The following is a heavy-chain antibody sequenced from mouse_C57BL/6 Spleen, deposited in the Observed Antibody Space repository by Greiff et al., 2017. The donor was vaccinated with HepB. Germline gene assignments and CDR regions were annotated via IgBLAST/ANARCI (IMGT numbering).Heavy chain of an antibody. CDR1: GYTFTSYW. V-gene: IGHV1-69*01. CDR2: IDPSDSYT. J-gene: IGHJ4*01. CDR3: ARTVVATDYAMDY. Sequence: VQLQQPGAELVMPGASVKLSCKASGYTFTSYWMHWVKQRPGQGLEWIGEIDPSDSYTNYNQKFKGKSTLTVDKSSSTAYIQLSSLTSEDSDVYYCARTVVATDYAMDYWGQGTSVTVSS. D-gene: IGHD1-1*01.